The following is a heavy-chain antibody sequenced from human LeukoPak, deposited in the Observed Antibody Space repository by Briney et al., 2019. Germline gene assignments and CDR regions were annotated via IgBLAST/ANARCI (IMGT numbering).Heavy chain of an antibody. V-gene: IGHV4-59*01. J-gene: IGHJ5*02. CDR3: ARAPYNWNSRNNWFDP. Sequence: PGGSLRLSCAASGFTFSSYWMSWIRQPPGKGLEWIGYIYYSGSTNYNPSLKSRVTISVDTSKNQFSLKLSSVTAADTAVYYCARAPYNWNSRNNWFDPWGQGTLVTVSS. CDR2: IYYSGST. D-gene: IGHD1-7*01. CDR1: GFTFSSYW.